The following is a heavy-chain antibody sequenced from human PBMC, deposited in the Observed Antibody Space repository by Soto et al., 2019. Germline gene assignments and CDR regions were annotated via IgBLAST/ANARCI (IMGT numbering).Heavy chain of an antibody. CDR2: INHSGST. J-gene: IGHJ4*02. D-gene: IGHD6-19*01. CDR3: ARGVAVAGNFDY. V-gene: IGHV4-34*01. Sequence: SETLSLTCAVYGGSFSGYYWTWIRQPPGTGLEWIGEINHSGSTNYNPSLKSRVTISVDTSKNQFSLKLTSVTAADTAVYYCARGVAVAGNFDYWGQGTLVTSPQ. CDR1: GGSFSGYY.